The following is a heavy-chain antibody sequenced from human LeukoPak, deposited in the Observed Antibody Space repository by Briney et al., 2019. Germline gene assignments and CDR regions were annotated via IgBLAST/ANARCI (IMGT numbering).Heavy chain of an antibody. V-gene: IGHV4-38-2*02. Sequence: MTSETLSLTCTVSGYSISSGYYWGWIRQPPGKGLEWIGSIYHSGSTYYNPSLKSRVTISVDTSRNQFSLKLSSVTAADTAVYYRARMPGYSYYYMDVWGKGTTVTVSS. J-gene: IGHJ6*03. CDR2: IYHSGST. CDR3: ARMPGYSYYYMDV. CDR1: GYSISSGYY. D-gene: IGHD5-18*01.